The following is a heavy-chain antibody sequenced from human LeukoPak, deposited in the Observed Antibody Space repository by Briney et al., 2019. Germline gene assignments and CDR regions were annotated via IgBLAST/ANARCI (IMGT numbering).Heavy chain of an antibody. D-gene: IGHD6-19*01. V-gene: IGHV1-46*01. CDR1: GYTFTSYY. CDR3: ARVGGSGWYLYFDY. J-gene: IGHJ4*02. CDR2: INPSGGNT. Sequence: ASVKVSCEASGYTFTSYYMHWVRQAPGQGLEWMGIINPSGGNTSYAQKFQGRVTMTRDTSTSTVYMELSSLRSEGTAVYYCARVGGSGWYLYFDYWGQGTLVTVSS.